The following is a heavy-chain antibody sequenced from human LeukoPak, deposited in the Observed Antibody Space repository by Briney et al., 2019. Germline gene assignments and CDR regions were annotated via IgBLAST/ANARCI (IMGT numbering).Heavy chain of an antibody. Sequence: ASVKVSCKASGYTFTGYYMHWVRQAPGQGLEWMGWINPNSGGTNYAQKFQGRVTMTRDTSISTACMELSRLRSDDTAVYYCARDISRGSDAFDIWGQGTMVTVSS. CDR1: GYTFTGYY. D-gene: IGHD2-15*01. J-gene: IGHJ3*02. CDR3: ARDISRGSDAFDI. V-gene: IGHV1-2*02. CDR2: INPNSGGT.